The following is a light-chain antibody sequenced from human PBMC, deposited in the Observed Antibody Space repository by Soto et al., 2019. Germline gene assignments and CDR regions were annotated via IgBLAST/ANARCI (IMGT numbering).Light chain of an antibody. V-gene: IGKV1-5*03. CDR2: KAS. CDR3: QQYNSYPLT. J-gene: IGKJ4*01. CDR1: QSISSW. Sequence: DIQMTQSPSTLSASVGDRVTITCRASQSISSWLAWYQQKPGKAPNLLIYKASSLESGVPSRFSGSGSGTEFTLPIRSLQPDDFATYYCQQYNSYPLTFGGGTKVEIK.